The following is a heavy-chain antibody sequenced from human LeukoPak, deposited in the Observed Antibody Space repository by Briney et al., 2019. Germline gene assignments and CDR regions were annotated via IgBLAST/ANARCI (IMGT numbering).Heavy chain of an antibody. CDR1: GFTFSNYA. CDR2: VSGSGDNT. Sequence: PGGSLRLSCSTSGFTFSNYAMTWVRQAPGMGLEWVSLVSGSGDNTYYADSVKGRFTISRDNSKNMLYLQMNSLRAEDTAIYYCAKDTGYNYGYDYWGQGTLATVSS. CDR3: AKDTGYNYGYDY. V-gene: IGHV3-23*01. J-gene: IGHJ4*02. D-gene: IGHD5-18*01.